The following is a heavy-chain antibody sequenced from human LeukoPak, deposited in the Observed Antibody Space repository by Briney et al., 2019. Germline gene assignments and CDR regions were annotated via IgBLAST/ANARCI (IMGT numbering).Heavy chain of an antibody. J-gene: IGHJ4*02. Sequence: GGSLRLSCAASGFIFRNYAMSWVRQPPGKGLEWVSAITGSGDTTYYADSMKGRFTISRDNSKNTLYAEMNTLRAEDTAVYYCAKWGDYDILTGYYVSDFWGQGTLVTVSS. CDR1: GFIFRNYA. D-gene: IGHD3-9*01. CDR3: AKWGDYDILTGYYVSDF. V-gene: IGHV3-23*01. CDR2: ITGSGDTT.